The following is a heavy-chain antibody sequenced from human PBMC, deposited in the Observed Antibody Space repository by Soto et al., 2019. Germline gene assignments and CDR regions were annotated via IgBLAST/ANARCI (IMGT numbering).Heavy chain of an antibody. V-gene: IGHV3-53*05. CDR1: GFTVSSYY. CDR2: IYSDGST. D-gene: IGHD2-21*01. J-gene: IGHJ5*02. Sequence: GGSLRLSCAASGFTVSSYYMNWVRQASGKGLEWVSVIYSDGSTYYADSVRGRFTISREDSKNTLYLQMTSLIAGDTAVYYCTKGLIGRRFTLDWFDPWGRGTLVTVSS. CDR3: TKGLIGRRFTLDWFDP.